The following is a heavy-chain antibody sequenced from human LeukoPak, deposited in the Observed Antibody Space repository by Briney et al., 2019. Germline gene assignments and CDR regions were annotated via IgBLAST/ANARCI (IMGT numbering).Heavy chain of an antibody. D-gene: IGHD3-22*01. V-gene: IGHV4-30-2*01. Sequence: SETLSLTCAVSGGPISRGDNSWSWLRQPPGKGLEWIGYIYHSGTTYYNPSLKSRVTISLDRSKNQFSLKLTSVTAADTAVYYCARDTYYYDSSGYSEYFQHWGQGTLVTVSS. CDR2: IYHSGTT. J-gene: IGHJ1*01. CDR3: ARDTYYYDSSGYSEYFQH. CDR1: GGPISRGDNS.